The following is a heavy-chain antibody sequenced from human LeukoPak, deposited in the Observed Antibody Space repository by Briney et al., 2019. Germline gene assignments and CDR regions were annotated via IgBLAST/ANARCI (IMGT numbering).Heavy chain of an antibody. V-gene: IGHV4-31*03. D-gene: IGHD2-15*01. Sequence: SQTLSLTCTVSGGSISSGHYYWSWIRQHPGKGLEWIGYIYNSGTTYYNPSFKSRVILSVDTSKNQFSLKLSSVTAADTAVYYCARAPGVGYCSGGSCYNWFDPWGQGTLVTVSS. J-gene: IGHJ5*02. CDR2: IYNSGTT. CDR3: ARAPGVGYCSGGSCYNWFDP. CDR1: GGSISSGHYY.